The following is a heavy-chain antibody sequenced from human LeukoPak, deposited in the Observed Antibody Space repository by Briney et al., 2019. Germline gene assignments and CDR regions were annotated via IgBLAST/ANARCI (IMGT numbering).Heavy chain of an antibody. CDR3: ARGPLEYGGNDLSIDY. V-gene: IGHV4-31*03. Sequence: SETLSLTCTVSGGSISSGGYYWSWIRQHPRKGLEWIGYVYYSGTYYSPSLNSRVTISVDTSKNQFSLKLSSVTAADTAVYYCARGPLEYGGNDLSIDYWGQGTLVTVSS. CDR2: VYYSGT. J-gene: IGHJ4*02. CDR1: GGSISSGGYY. D-gene: IGHD4-23*01.